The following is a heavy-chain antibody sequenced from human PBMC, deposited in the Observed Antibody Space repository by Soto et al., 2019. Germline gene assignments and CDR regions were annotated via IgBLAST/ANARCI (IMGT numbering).Heavy chain of an antibody. Sequence: PSETLSLTCTVSGGSISSSSYYWGWIRQPPGKGLEWSGSIYYSGSTYYNPSLKSRVTISVDTSKNQFSLKLSSVTAADTAVYYCARRDIGYYYGMDVWGQGTTVTVSS. V-gene: IGHV4-39*01. CDR2: IYYSGST. D-gene: IGHD2-15*01. CDR3: ARRDIGYYYGMDV. J-gene: IGHJ6*02. CDR1: GGSISSSSYY.